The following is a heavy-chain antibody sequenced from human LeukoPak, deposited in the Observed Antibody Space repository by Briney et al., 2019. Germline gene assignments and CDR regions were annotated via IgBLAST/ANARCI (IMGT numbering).Heavy chain of an antibody. Sequence: GASVKVSCKASGYTFTSYYMHGVRQAPGQGLEWMGGIIPIFGTANYAQKLQGRVTITADESTSTAYMELSSLRSEDTAVYYCAMDTAMVISGWGQGTLVTVSS. J-gene: IGHJ4*02. CDR2: IIPIFGTA. CDR3: AMDTAMVISG. V-gene: IGHV1-69*13. D-gene: IGHD5-18*01. CDR1: GYTFTSYY.